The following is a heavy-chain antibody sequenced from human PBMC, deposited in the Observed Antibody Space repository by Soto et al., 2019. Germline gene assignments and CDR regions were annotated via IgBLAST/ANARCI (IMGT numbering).Heavy chain of an antibody. Sequence: GXSEKISSEAPGSTSTSHYMHWVRQAPGQGLEWMGIINPGGCSTSFGRKFQGRVTMTRGTSTRQVYMELSSLRSEDTAVYYCRRGDYGLDVWRKGT. CDR1: GSTSTSHY. CDR2: INPGGCST. V-gene: IGHV1-46*01. CDR3: RRGDYGLDV. J-gene: IGHJ6*01.